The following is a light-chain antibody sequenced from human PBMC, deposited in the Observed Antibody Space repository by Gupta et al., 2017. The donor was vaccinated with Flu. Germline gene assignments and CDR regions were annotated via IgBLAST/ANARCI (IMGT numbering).Light chain of an antibody. V-gene: IGLV3-19*01. Sequence: SALTQALAVSVALGQTVRITCKGDRRRNFYANWYQQKTGQAPVLVIYAKNIRPSGIPDRFAGSSSGNTESLTIPGAQAEDETDYDCNSRDSTDNHQAVFGGGTKLTVL. CDR1: RRRNFY. J-gene: IGLJ2*01. CDR2: AKN. CDR3: NSRDSTDNHQAV.